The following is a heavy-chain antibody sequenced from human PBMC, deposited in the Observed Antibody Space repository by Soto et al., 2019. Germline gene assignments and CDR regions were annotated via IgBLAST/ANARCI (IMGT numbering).Heavy chain of an antibody. J-gene: IGHJ3*01. CDR2: IIPISGTA. V-gene: IGHV1-69*13. CDR1: GGTFSSSA. Sequence: SVKVSSKASGGTFSSSANNSVRQAPGQGLYWIRVIIPISGTANYAHSFQGIVTITADQSTRTAYVELRSLRPEDTAVYYCARSYQVPRGALFXGGQGPLVTAS. CDR3: ARSYQVPRGALFX. D-gene: IGHD2-15*01.